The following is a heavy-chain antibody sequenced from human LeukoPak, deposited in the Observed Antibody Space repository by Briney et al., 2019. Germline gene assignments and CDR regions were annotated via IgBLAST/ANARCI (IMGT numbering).Heavy chain of an antibody. J-gene: IGHJ1*01. V-gene: IGHV3-33*06. CDR3: AKDAQRGFDYSNSLQN. Sequence: GGSLRLSCAASGFTFSHYGMHWVRQTPGAGLEWVGVMWCDGSDKYYAKSVKGRFTISSDNSKNYLSLQMNSLRAEDTAVYYCAKDAQRGFDYSNSLQNWGQGILVTVSS. CDR2: MWCDGSDK. CDR1: GFTFSHYG. D-gene: IGHD4-11*01.